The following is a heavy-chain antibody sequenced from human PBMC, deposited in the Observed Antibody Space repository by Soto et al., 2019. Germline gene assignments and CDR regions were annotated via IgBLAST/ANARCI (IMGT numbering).Heavy chain of an antibody. CDR1: GGSISSYY. V-gene: IGHV4-59*01. J-gene: IGHJ4*02. D-gene: IGHD3-16*01. CDR3: ARGGDPYYFDY. Sequence: SETLSLTCTVSGGSISSYYWSWIRQPPGKGLEWIGYIYYSGSTNYNPSLKSRVTISVDTSKNQFSLKLSSVTAADTAVYYWARGGDPYYFDYWGQGTLVTVSS. CDR2: IYYSGST.